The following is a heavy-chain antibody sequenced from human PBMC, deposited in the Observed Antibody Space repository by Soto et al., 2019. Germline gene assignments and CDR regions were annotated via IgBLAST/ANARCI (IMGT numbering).Heavy chain of an antibody. V-gene: IGHV4-4*02. D-gene: IGHD6-6*01. CDR1: GGSISSSNW. CDR3: AREGHGEYIISSGYFAY. CDR2: IYHSGST. J-gene: IGHJ4*02. Sequence: QVQLQESGPGLVKPSGTLSLTCAVSGGSISSSNWWSWVLQPPGKGLEWIGEIYHSGSTNYNPSHRSRVNISVDKSKNQCSLKLSSVTAADTAVYYCAREGHGEYIISSGYFAYWGQGTLVTVSA.